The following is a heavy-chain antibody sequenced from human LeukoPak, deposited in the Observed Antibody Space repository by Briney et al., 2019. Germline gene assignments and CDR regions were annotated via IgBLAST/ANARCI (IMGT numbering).Heavy chain of an antibody. J-gene: IGHJ5*01. D-gene: IGHD4-17*01. CDR1: GFTFDDYA. Sequence: GRSLRLSCAASGFTFDDYAMHWVRQAPGKGLEWVSGISWNSGSIGYADSVKGRFTISRDNAKNSLYLQMNSLRAEDTALYYCVRGRSDYGVDSRLICCYFDPWGQGTLVTVSS. CDR3: VRGRSDYGVDSRLICCYFDP. CDR2: ISWNSGSI. V-gene: IGHV3-9*01.